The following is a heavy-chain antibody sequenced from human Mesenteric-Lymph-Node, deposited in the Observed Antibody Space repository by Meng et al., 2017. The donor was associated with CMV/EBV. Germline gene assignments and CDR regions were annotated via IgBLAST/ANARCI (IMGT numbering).Heavy chain of an antibody. D-gene: IGHD3-3*01. CDR3: DRDVTYYDFWSAFDI. V-gene: IGHV3-11*04. CDR1: GFTFSDYY. J-gene: IGHJ3*02. Sequence: GESLKISCAASGFTFSDYYMSWVRQAPGKGLEWVSDISSSGSTIYYADSVEGRFTISRDNAKNSLYLQMNSLRAEAAAVYYCDRDVTYYDFWSAFDIWGQGTMVTVSS. CDR2: ISSSGSTI.